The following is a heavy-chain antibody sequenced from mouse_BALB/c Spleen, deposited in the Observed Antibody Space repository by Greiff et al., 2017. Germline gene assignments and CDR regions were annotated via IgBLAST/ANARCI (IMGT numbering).Heavy chain of an antibody. J-gene: IGHJ4*01. D-gene: IGHD1-1*01. Sequence: DVKLVESGGGLVKPGGSLKLSCAASGFTFSSYAMSWVRQTPEKRLEWVASISSGGSTYYPDSVKGRFTISRDNARNILYLQMSSLRSEDTAMYYCARGRDYYGSSYHAMDYWGQGTSVTVSS. CDR2: ISSGGST. CDR3: ARGRDYYGSSYHAMDY. CDR1: GFTFSSYA. V-gene: IGHV5-6-5*01.